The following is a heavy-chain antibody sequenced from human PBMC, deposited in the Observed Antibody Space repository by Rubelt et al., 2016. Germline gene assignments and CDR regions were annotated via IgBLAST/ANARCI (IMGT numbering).Heavy chain of an antibody. J-gene: IGHJ5*02. CDR2: DGSEI. CDR3: ARDKGCSSTSCYPNWFDP. D-gene: IGHD2-2*01. Sequence: DGSEIYYVDSVKGRFTISRDNAKNSLYLQMNSLRAEDTAVYYCARDKGCSSTSCYPNWFDPWGQGTLVTVSS. V-gene: IGHV3-7*01.